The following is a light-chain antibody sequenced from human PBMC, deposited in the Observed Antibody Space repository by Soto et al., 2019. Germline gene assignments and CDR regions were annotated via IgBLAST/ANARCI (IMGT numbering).Light chain of an antibody. CDR1: QSINNNF. J-gene: IGKJ5*01. CDR2: GAV. CDR3: QQYVSSPIT. V-gene: IGKV3-20*01. Sequence: SPGERATLSCRASQSINNNFLAWYQQTPGQAPRLLIYGAVTRATGIPDRFSGSGSRTDFTLIISRLEPEDFAVYYCQQYVSSPITLGQGTRPEIK.